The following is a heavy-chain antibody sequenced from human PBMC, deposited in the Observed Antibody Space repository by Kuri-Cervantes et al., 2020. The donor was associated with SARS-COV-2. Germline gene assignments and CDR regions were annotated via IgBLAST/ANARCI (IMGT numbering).Heavy chain of an antibody. D-gene: IGHD6-19*01. CDR3: ARSLWSSGWY. V-gene: IGHV3-66*01. Sequence: GESLKISCAASGFTFSSYAMSWVRQAPGKGLEWVSVIYSGGSTYYADSVKGRFTISRDNSKNTLYLQMNSLRAEDTAVYYCARSLWSSGWYWGQGTLVTVSS. CDR1: GFTFSSYA. CDR2: IYSGGST. J-gene: IGHJ4*02.